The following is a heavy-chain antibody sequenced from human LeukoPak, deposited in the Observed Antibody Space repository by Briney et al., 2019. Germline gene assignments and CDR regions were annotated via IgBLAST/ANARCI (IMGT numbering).Heavy chain of an antibody. D-gene: IGHD1-26*01. CDR1: GFTLSSYG. Sequence: GGSLRLSCAASGFTLSSYGMHWVRQAPGKGLEWVAVISYDGSNKYYADSVKGRFTISRDNSKNTLYLQMNSLRAEDTAVYYCAKDSGGSYFAYWGQGTLVTVSS. J-gene: IGHJ4*02. CDR3: AKDSGGSYFAY. CDR2: ISYDGSNK. V-gene: IGHV3-30*18.